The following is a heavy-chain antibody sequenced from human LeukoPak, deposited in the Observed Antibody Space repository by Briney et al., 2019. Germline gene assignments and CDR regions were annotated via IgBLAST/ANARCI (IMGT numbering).Heavy chain of an antibody. D-gene: IGHD2-2*01. CDR3: AREALLYCSSTSCPIDY. Sequence: GGSLRLSCAASGFTFSSYWMSWVRQAPGKGLEGVANINQDGSEKYYVDSVKGRFTISRDNAKNSLYLQMSSLRAEDTAVYYCAREALLYCSSTSCPIDYWGQGTLVTVSS. CDR2: INQDGSEK. CDR1: GFTFSSYW. J-gene: IGHJ4*02. V-gene: IGHV3-7*03.